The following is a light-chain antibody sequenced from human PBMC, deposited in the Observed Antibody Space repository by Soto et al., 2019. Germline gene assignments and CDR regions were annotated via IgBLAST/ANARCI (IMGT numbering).Light chain of an antibody. V-gene: IGLV1-40*01. CDR3: QSYDSSLSGYV. CDR1: SSNIGAGYD. Sequence: QSVLTQPPSVSGVPGQRVTISCTGSSSNIGAGYDVHWYHQLPGTSPKVLIYGNSNRPSGVPDRFSGSKSGTSASLAITGLQAEDEADYYCQSYDSSLSGYVFGTGTKVTVL. CDR2: GNS. J-gene: IGLJ1*01.